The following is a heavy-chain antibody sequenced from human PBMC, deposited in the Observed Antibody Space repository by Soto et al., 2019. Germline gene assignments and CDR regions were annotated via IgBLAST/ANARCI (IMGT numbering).Heavy chain of an antibody. J-gene: IGHJ4*02. V-gene: IGHV3-30*18. D-gene: IGHD6-6*01. CDR2: ISYDGSNK. Sequence: QVQLVESGGGVVQPGRSLRLSCAASGFTFSSYGMHWVRQAPGKGLEWVAVISYDGSNKYYADSVKGRFTISRDNSKNTLYLQMNSLRAADTAVYYCAKDLSSKAARPRKGGFDYWGQGTLVTVSS. CDR3: AKDLSSKAARPRKGGFDY. CDR1: GFTFSSYG.